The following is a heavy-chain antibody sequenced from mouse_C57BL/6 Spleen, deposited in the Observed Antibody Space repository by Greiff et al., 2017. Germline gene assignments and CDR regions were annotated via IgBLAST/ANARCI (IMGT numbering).Heavy chain of an antibody. CDR2: IHPNSGST. V-gene: IGHV1-64*01. J-gene: IGHJ3*01. CDR3: AIGNDYLFAY. CDR1: GYTFTSYW. D-gene: IGHD2-4*01. Sequence: QVQLLQPGAELVKPGASVKLSCKASGYTFTSYWMHWVKQRPGQGLEWIGMIHPNSGSTNYHEKVKSKATLTVDKSSSTAYLQLSSRTSADSAVYYCAIGNDYLFAYRGQGTLVTVSA.